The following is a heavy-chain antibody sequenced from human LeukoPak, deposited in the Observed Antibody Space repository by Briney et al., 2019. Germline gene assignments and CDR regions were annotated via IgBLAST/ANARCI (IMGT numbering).Heavy chain of an antibody. CDR1: GFTFTSSA. CDR3: AAGGSYFDAFDI. CDR2: IVVGSGNT. Sequence: SVKVSCKASGFTFTSSAMQWVRQARGQRLEWIGWIVVGSGNTNYAQKFQERVTITRDMSTSTAYMELSSLRSEDTAVYHCAAGGSYFDAFDIWGQGTMVTVSS. V-gene: IGHV1-58*02. D-gene: IGHD1-26*01. J-gene: IGHJ3*02.